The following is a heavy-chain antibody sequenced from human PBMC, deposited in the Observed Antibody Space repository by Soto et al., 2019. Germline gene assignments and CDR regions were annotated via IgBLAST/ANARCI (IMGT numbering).Heavy chain of an antibody. D-gene: IGHD6-13*01. CDR1: GFTFSRFW. V-gene: IGHV3-7*04. Sequence: EVQLVESGGDLVQPGGSLRLSCAASGFTFSRFWMTWVRQAPGKGLEWVANINPDGSEKYSVDSVKGRFTIYRDNVKNSLYLQMNNLRAEDTAVYFCSRGYTSSPLVEDYFDYWGQGALVTVSS. J-gene: IGHJ4*02. CDR2: INPDGSEK. CDR3: SRGYTSSPLVEDYFDY.